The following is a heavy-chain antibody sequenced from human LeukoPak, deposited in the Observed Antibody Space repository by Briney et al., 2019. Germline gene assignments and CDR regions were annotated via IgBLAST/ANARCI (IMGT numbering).Heavy chain of an antibody. CDR1: GFTFSSYG. Sequence: PGGSLRLSCAASGFTFSSYGMHWVRQAPGKGLEWVAVISYDGSNKYYADSVKGRFTISRDNSKNALYLQMNSLRAEDTAVYYCAKDRAGGSFDYWGQGTLVTVSS. CDR2: ISYDGSNK. J-gene: IGHJ4*02. V-gene: IGHV3-30*18. CDR3: AKDRAGGSFDY. D-gene: IGHD3-16*01.